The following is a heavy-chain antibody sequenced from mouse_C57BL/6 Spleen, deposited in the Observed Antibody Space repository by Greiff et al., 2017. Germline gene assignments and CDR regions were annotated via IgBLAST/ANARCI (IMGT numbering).Heavy chain of an antibody. V-gene: IGHV1-82*01. CDR1: GYAFTSSW. J-gene: IGHJ2*01. D-gene: IGHD4-1*01. CDR2: IYPGDGDT. Sequence: QVQLKESGPELVKPGASVKISCKASGYAFTSSWMNWVKQRPGKGLEWIGRIYPGDGDTNYNGKVKGKATLTADKSSSTAYMQRSSLTSEDSAVYVCALGRDYFDYWGQGTTLTVSS. CDR3: ALGRDYFDY.